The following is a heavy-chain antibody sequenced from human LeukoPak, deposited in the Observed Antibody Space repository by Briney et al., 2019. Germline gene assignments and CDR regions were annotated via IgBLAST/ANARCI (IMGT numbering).Heavy chain of an antibody. CDR1: GFTFNTYE. V-gene: IGHV3-48*03. D-gene: IGHD3-9*01. J-gene: IGHJ4*02. CDR3: ARDSLHNYGGTGYGYYFDY. CDR2: ISSSGSRM. Sequence: GGSLRLSCAASGFTFNTYEMIWVRQAPGKGLEWISYISSSGSRMYYADSVKGRFTISRDSAKNSLYLQLNSLRADDTAVYYCARDSLHNYGGTGYGYYFDYWGQGTLVTVSS.